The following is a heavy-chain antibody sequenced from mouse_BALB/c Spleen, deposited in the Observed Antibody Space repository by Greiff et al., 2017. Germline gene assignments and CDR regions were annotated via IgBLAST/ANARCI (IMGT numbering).Heavy chain of an antibody. J-gene: IGHJ2*01. CDR2: INPSNGGT. CDR3: TRSSCYGNYVGY. V-gene: IGHV1S81*02. CDR1: GYTFTSYY. D-gene: IGHD2-1*01. Sequence: QVQLQQSGAELVKPGASVKLSCKASGYTFTSYYMYWVKQRPGQGLEWIGEINPSNGGTNFNEKFKSKATLTVDKSSSTAYMQLSSLTSEDSAVYYCTRSSCYGNYVGYWGQGTTLTVSS.